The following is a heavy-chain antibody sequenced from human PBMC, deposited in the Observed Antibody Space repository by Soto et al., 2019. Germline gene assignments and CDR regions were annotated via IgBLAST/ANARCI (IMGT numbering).Heavy chain of an antibody. Sequence: GASVKVSCKASGYTFTSYGISWVRQAPGQGLEWMGWISAYNGNTNYAQKLQGRVTMTTDTSTSTAYMELRSLRSDDTAGYYCARDGYCSSTSCYYYYGMDVWGQGTTVTV. D-gene: IGHD2-2*03. CDR2: ISAYNGNT. CDR3: ARDGYCSSTSCYYYYGMDV. V-gene: IGHV1-18*01. CDR1: GYTFTSYG. J-gene: IGHJ6*02.